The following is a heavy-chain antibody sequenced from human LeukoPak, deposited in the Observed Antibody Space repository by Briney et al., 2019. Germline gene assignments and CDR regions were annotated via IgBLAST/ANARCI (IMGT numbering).Heavy chain of an antibody. CDR3: ARGGYGSGFFDY. V-gene: IGHV3-30*02. D-gene: IGHD6-25*01. Sequence: PGGSLRLSCAASGFTFNTYGMHWVRQAPGKGLEWVAFMRYDGSNKYYADSVKGRFTISRDNSKNTLYLQMNSLRAEDTAVYYCARGGYGSGFFDYWGQGTLVTVSS. CDR2: MRYDGSNK. J-gene: IGHJ4*02. CDR1: GFTFNTYG.